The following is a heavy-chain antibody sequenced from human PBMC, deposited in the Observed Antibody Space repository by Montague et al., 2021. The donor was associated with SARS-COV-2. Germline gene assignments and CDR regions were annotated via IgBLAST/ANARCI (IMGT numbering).Heavy chain of an antibody. V-gene: IGHV3-53*01. CDR1: GFTVSSNY. CDR3: ARDRGGNYYFDY. D-gene: IGHD1-7*01. Sequence: SLRLSCVASGFTVSSNYMSWVRQAPGKGLEWVSVIYSGGSTYYADSVKGRFTISRDNSKNTLYLQMNSLRAEDTAVYYCARDRGGNYYFDYWGQGTLVTVSS. CDR2: IYSGGST. J-gene: IGHJ4*02.